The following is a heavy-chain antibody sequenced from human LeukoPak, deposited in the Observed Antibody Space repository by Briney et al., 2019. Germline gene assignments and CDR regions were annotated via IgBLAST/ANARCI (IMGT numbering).Heavy chain of an antibody. CDR1: GFTFSSYG. D-gene: IGHD2-15*01. V-gene: IGHV3-30*02. Sequence: GGSLRLSCAASGFTFSSYGMHWVRQAPGKGLEWVAVIWYDGSNKYYADSVKGRFTISRDNSKNTLYLQMNSLRAEDTAVYYCAKDQGYCSGGSCYAIDYWGQGTLVTVSS. CDR3: AKDQGYCSGGSCYAIDY. J-gene: IGHJ4*02. CDR2: IWYDGSNK.